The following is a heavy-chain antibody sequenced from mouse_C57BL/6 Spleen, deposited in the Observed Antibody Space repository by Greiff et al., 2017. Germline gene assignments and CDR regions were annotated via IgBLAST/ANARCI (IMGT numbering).Heavy chain of an antibody. J-gene: IGHJ2*01. CDR1: GYTFTSYW. V-gene: IGHV1-55*01. D-gene: IGHD1-1*01. CDR2: LYPGSGST. Sequence: VQLQQPGAELVKPGASVTMSCKASGYTFTSYWLTWVKQRPGQGLEWIGDLYPGSGSTNYNEKCKSKATLTVDTSSSTAYMQLSILTSEDSAVYYCASYYGSSYPYFDYWGQGTTLTVAS. CDR3: ASYYGSSYPYFDY.